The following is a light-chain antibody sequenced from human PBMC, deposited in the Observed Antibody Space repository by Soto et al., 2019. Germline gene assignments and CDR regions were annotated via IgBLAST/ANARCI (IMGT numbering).Light chain of an antibody. Sequence: EIVLTQSPGTLSLSPGERATLSCRASQSVSSSYLAWYQQKPGQAPRLLIYGASSRATGIPDRFSGSGSGTDCTLTISRLEPEDFAVYYCHQYDSSPVTFGQGTKVEIK. CDR3: HQYDSSPVT. CDR1: QSVSSSY. V-gene: IGKV3-20*01. J-gene: IGKJ1*01. CDR2: GAS.